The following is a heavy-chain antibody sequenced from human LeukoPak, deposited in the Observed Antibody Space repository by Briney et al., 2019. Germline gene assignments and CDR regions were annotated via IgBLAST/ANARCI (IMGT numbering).Heavy chain of an antibody. D-gene: IGHD2-2*01. CDR2: IYYSGST. CDR3: ARVRSLPSEYCSSTSCAGDYFDY. Sequence: SETLSLTCTVSGGSISSSSYYWGWIRQPPGKGLEWIGYIYYSGSTNYNPSLKSRVTISVDTSKNQFSLKLSSVTAADTAVYYCARVRSLPSEYCSSTSCAGDYFDYWGQGTLVTVSS. V-gene: IGHV4-61*05. J-gene: IGHJ4*02. CDR1: GGSISSSSYY.